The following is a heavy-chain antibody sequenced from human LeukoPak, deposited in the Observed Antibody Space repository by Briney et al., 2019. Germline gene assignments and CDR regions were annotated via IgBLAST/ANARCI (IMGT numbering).Heavy chain of an antibody. CDR3: ARDSGSYYFDY. J-gene: IGHJ4*02. CDR1: GYTFTSYG. Sequence: ASVKVSCKASGYTFTSYGISWVRQAPGQGLEWMGWISAYNGNTNYAQKLQGRVTITADESTSTAYMELSSLRSEDTAVYYCARDSGSYYFDYWGQGTLVTVSS. CDR2: ISAYNGNT. V-gene: IGHV1-18*01. D-gene: IGHD1-26*01.